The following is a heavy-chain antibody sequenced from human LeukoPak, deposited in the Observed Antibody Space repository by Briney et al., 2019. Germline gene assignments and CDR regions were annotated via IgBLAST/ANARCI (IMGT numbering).Heavy chain of an antibody. CDR3: ARDYCSSTSCLFDY. J-gene: IGHJ4*02. CDR1: GSTFTSYS. CDR2: ISAYNGNT. D-gene: IGHD2-2*01. V-gene: IGHV1-18*01. Sequence: ASVKVSCKASGSTFTSYSISWIRHAPGPGLEWMGWISAYNGNTNYAQKLQGRVTMTTDTSTSTAYMELRSLRSDDTAVYYCARDYCSSTSCLFDYWGQGALVTVSS.